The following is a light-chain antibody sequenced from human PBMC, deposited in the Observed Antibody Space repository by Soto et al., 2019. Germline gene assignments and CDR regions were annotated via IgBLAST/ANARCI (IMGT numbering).Light chain of an antibody. Sequence: EIVLTQSPGTLSLSPGERATLSCRASQSISDSYLAWYQQKPGQAPRLLIYRISTRAPGIPDRFSGSGSGTDFTLTINTLDPEDLAVYYCHQYTNSPYTFGQGTKLEIK. CDR1: QSISDSY. V-gene: IGKV3-20*01. CDR3: HQYTNSPYT. J-gene: IGKJ2*01. CDR2: RIS.